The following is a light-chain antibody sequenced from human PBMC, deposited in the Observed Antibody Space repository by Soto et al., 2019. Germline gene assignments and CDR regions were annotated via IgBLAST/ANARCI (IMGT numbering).Light chain of an antibody. V-gene: IGLV2-23*01. CDR1: RSDVGGYNL. CDR3: CSYAGSSTYV. J-gene: IGLJ1*01. Sequence: QSALTQPASVSGSPGQSITLSCTGSRSDVGGYNLVSWYQHHPGKAPKLMIYGGTKRPSGVSNRFSGSKSANTASLTISGLQAEDEADYYCCSYAGSSTYVFGTGTKVTVL. CDR2: GGT.